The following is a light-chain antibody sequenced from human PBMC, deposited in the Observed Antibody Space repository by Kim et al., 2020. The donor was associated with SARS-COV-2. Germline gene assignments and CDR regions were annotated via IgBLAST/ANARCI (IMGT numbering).Light chain of an antibody. V-gene: IGKV3-11*01. CDR2: DAS. CDR1: QSVSAY. Sequence: EIVLTQSPATLSLSPGERATLSCRASQSVSAYLAWYQQKPGQAPRLLIYDASNRATGIPARFSGSGSGTDFTLTISSLEPEDFALYYCHQRSNWPLTFGAGTKLEI. J-gene: IGKJ4*01. CDR3: HQRSNWPLT.